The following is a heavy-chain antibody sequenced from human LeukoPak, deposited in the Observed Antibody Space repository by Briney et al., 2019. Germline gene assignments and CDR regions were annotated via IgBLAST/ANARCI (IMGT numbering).Heavy chain of an antibody. Sequence: GASVKVSCKASGYTFTSYGISWVRQAPGQGLEWMGWISAYNGNTNYAQKLQGRVTMTTDTSTSTAYMELRSLRSDDTAVYYCARVKDYSSSWYRWFDPWGQGTLVTVSS. CDR2: ISAYNGNT. CDR3: ARVKDYSSSWYRWFDP. CDR1: GYTFTSYG. V-gene: IGHV1-18*01. D-gene: IGHD6-13*01. J-gene: IGHJ5*02.